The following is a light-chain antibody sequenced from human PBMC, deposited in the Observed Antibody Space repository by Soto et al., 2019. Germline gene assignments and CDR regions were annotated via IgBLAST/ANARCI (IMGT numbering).Light chain of an antibody. CDR2: DNT. V-gene: IGLV1-40*01. CDR1: SSNIGAGYD. J-gene: IGLJ3*02. CDR3: QSYDSTLNGWV. Sequence: QSVLTQPPSVSGAPGQRVTISCTGSSSNIGAGYDVHWYQQLPGTAPKLLIYDNTNRPSGVPDRFSGSKSGTSVSLAITGLQAEDEADYYCQSYDSTLNGWVFGGGTKLTVL.